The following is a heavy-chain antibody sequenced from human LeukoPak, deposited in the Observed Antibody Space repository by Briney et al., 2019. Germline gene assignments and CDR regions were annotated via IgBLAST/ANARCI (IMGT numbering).Heavy chain of an antibody. Sequence: GGSLRLSCAASGFTFKNAWMSWVRQAPGKGLEWFGRIKSKTDGGTTDYAAPGKGRFTISRDDSKNVLYLQMNSLKTEDTAVYYCTTDPTQGYYDYIWGTVNYWGQGTLVTVSS. CDR1: GFTFKNAW. CDR2: IKSKTDGGTT. V-gene: IGHV3-15*01. J-gene: IGHJ4*02. D-gene: IGHD3-16*01. CDR3: TTDPTQGYYDYIWGTVNY.